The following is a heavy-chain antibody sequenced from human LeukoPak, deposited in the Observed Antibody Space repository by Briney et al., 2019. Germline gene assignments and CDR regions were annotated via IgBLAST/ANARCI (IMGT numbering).Heavy chain of an antibody. Sequence: GGSLRLSCAASGFTFSSYGMHWVRQAPGKGLEWVAVIWYDGSNKYYADSVKGRFTISRDNSKNTLYLQMNSLRAEDTAVYYCAKVAKYYDILTGYFDYWGQGTLVTVSS. D-gene: IGHD3-9*01. CDR3: AKVAKYYDILTGYFDY. V-gene: IGHV3-33*06. CDR1: GFTFSSYG. CDR2: IWYDGSNK. J-gene: IGHJ4*02.